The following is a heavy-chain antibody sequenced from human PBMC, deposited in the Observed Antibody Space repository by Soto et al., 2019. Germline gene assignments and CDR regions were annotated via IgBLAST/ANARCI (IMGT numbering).Heavy chain of an antibody. D-gene: IGHD3-9*01. V-gene: IGHV3-7*01. J-gene: IGHJ6*02. CDR2: IKQDGSEK. CDR3: ARTPGYYDILTGYYMSGYYYYGMDV. CDR1: GFTFSSYW. Sequence: PGVSLRLSCAASGFTFSSYWMSWVRQAPGKGLEWVANIKQDGSEKYYVDSVKGRFTISRDNAKNSLYLQMNSLRAEDTAVYYCARTPGYYDILTGYYMSGYYYYGMDVWGQGTTVTVYS.